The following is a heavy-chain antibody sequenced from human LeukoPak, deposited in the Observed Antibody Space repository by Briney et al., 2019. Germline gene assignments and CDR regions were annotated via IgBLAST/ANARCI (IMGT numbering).Heavy chain of an antibody. D-gene: IGHD3-22*01. V-gene: IGHV3-53*01. J-gene: IGHJ3*02. Sequence: PGGSLRLSCAASGFSFNSAWMHWIRQAPGRGLEWVSVIYSGGSTYYADSVKGRFTISRDNSKNTLYLQMNSLRAEDTAVYYCARFPGEYYYDSSGYFSPLPGAFDIWGQGTMVTVSS. CDR3: ARFPGEYYYDSSGYFSPLPGAFDI. CDR1: GFSFNSAW. CDR2: IYSGGST.